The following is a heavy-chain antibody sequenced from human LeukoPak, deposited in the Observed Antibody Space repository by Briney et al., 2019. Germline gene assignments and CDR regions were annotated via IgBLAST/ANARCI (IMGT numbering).Heavy chain of an antibody. V-gene: IGHV1-2*02. D-gene: IGHD6-19*01. CDR1: GYTFTGYY. J-gene: IGHJ3*02. Sequence: ASVKVSCKASGYTFTGYYMHWVRQAPGQGLEWMGWINPNSGGTNYAQKFQGRVTMTRDTSISTAYMELSRLRSGDTAVYYCARVLSAVAASDAFDIRGQGTMVTVSS. CDR3: ARVLSAVAASDAFDI. CDR2: INPNSGGT.